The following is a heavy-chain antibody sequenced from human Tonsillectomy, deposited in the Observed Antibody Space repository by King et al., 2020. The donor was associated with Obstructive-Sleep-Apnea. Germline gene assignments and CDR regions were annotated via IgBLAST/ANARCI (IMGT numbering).Heavy chain of an antibody. J-gene: IGHJ6*02. D-gene: IGHD2-15*01. Sequence: VQLVESGGGMSQPGRSLRLSCVASGFLFSDYTMHWVRQAPGKGLQWVSLISFDGSNAYYDGSLKGRFTISRDNSQNTIYLQMNSLRPEDTAVYYCARELSRIRFDSELWGQGTAVTVS. CDR2: ISFDGSNA. V-gene: IGHV3-30*04. CDR1: GFLFSDYT. CDR3: ARELSRIRFDSEL.